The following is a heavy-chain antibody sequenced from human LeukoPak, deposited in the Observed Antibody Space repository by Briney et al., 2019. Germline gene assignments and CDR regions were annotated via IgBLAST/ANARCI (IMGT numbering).Heavy chain of an antibody. CDR3: ARVNPTLSGYYPG. CDR2: ISSSGSTI. J-gene: IGHJ4*02. V-gene: IGHV3-11*01. D-gene: IGHD3-3*01. CDR1: GFTFSDYY. Sequence: GGSLRLSCAASGFTFSDYYMSWIRQTPGKGLEGLSYISSSGSTISYADSVKGRFIISRDNAKNSLYLQMNSLRAEDTAVYYCARVNPTLSGYYPGWGQGTLVTVAS.